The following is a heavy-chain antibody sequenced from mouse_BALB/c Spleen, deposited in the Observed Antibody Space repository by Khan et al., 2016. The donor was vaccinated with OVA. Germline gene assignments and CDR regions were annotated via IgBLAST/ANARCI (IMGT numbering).Heavy chain of an antibody. CDR2: ISSGATYT. V-gene: IGHV5-6-4*01. CDR3: SRDGNYAHWYFDV. Sequence: EVELVESGGGLVKPGGSLKLSCAASGFTFSSYTLSWVRQTPEMRLEWVATISSGATYTYYPDSVKGRFTISRDNAKHTLYLQMSSLKSEDTAMYYCSRDGNYAHWYFDVWGAGTTVTVSS. J-gene: IGHJ1*01. CDR1: GFTFSSYT. D-gene: IGHD2-1*01.